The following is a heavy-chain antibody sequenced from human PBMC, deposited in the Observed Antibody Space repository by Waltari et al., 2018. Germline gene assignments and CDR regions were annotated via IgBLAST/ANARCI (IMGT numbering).Heavy chain of an antibody. Sequence: QVQLVQSGAEVKKPGASVQVSCKASGYTFTSYAMHWVRQAPGQMLEWMGWINAGNGNTKYSQKFQGRVTITRDTSASTAYMELSSLRSEDTAVYYCARAGDTNYYYYGMDVWGQGTTVTVSS. CDR2: INAGNGNT. D-gene: IGHD2-21*01. V-gene: IGHV1-3*01. J-gene: IGHJ6*02. CDR3: ARAGDTNYYYYGMDV. CDR1: GYTFTSYA.